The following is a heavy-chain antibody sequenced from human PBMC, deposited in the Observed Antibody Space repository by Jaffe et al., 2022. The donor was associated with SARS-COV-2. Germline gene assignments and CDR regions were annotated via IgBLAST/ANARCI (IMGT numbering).Heavy chain of an antibody. D-gene: IGHD6-6*01. J-gene: IGHJ4*02. CDR1: GFTFSSYA. CDR2: ISYDGSNK. V-gene: IGHV3-30*04. Sequence: QVQLVESGGGVVQPGRSLRLSCAASGFTFSSYAMHWVRQAPGKGLEWVAVISYDGSNKYYADSVKGRFTISRDNSKNTLYLQMNSLRAEDTAVYYCARESIAAYYFDYWGQGTLVTVSS. CDR3: ARESIAAYYFDY.